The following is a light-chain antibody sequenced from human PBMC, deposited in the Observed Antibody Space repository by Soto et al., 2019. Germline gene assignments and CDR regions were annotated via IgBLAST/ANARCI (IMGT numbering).Light chain of an antibody. Sequence: EIVLTQSPATLSLSPGERATLSCRASQSFGTSLAWYQQKPGQAPRLLIHDVSNRATGIPARFSGSGSGTYGTLTISSLEPEDFAVYYWHHRGDWPATFGQGTKVEIK. CDR2: DVS. V-gene: IGKV3-11*01. J-gene: IGKJ1*01. CDR3: HHRGDWPAT. CDR1: QSFGTS.